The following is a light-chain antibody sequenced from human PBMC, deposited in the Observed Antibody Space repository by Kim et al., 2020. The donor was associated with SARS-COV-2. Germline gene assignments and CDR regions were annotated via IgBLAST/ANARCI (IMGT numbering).Light chain of an antibody. V-gene: IGKV3-11*01. CDR2: DAA. Sequence: PGERAILSCRARQTIGISLGWYQHKLGQAPRLLIYDAANRAAGIPDRFSGGGSGTDFTLTISNLEPEDFAIYYCQQRNNWPPAVTFGGGTKVDIK. J-gene: IGKJ4*01. CDR3: QQRNNWPPAVT. CDR1: QTIGIS.